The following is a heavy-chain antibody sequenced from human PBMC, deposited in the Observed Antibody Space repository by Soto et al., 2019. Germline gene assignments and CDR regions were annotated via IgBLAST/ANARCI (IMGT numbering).Heavy chain of an antibody. Sequence: EVQLVESGGGLVQPGGSLRLSCAVSGLTFSSYWMHWVRQAPGKGLVWVSRISRDGSTTTYADSVKGRFTISRDNAKNTLYRQVNSLRAEDTAVYYCTSTVASDIIHSYGLAFWGQGTTVTVSS. V-gene: IGHV3-74*01. D-gene: IGHD6-13*01. J-gene: IGHJ6*02. CDR3: TSTVASDIIHSYGLAF. CDR2: ISRDGSTT. CDR1: GLTFSSYW.